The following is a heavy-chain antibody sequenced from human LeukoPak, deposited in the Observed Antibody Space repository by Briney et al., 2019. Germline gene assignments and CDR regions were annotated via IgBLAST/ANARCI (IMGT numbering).Heavy chain of an antibody. D-gene: IGHD3-10*01. V-gene: IGHV3-7*03. J-gene: IGHJ4*02. CDR2: IKLDGSEK. Sequence: GGSLRLSCVASGFTFGKYWMSWVRQAPGKGLEWVANIKLDGSEKNYVDSVKGRFTISRDNTKNSLYLQMNSLRAEDTAVFYCARDGVWFGELSFPFDYWGQGTLVTVSS. CDR3: ARDGVWFGELSFPFDY. CDR1: GFTFGKYW.